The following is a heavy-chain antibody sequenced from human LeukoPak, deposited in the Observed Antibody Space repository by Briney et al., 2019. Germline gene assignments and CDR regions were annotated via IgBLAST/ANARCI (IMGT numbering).Heavy chain of an antibody. D-gene: IGHD6-13*01. CDR2: IKQDGSEK. CDR1: GFTFSSYW. Sequence: GGSLRLSCAASGFTFSSYWMSWVRQAPGKGLEWVANIKQDGSEKYYVDSVKGRFTISRDNAKNSLYLQMNSLRAEDTAVYYCARGIGIAAAGQRYYMDVWGKGTTVTVTS. V-gene: IGHV3-7*01. J-gene: IGHJ6*03. CDR3: ARGIGIAAAGQRYYMDV.